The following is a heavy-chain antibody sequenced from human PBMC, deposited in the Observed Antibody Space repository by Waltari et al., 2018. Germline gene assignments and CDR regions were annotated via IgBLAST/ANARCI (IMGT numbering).Heavy chain of an antibody. CDR2: IGTAGDT. Sequence: LRLSCAASGFTFSSYDMHWVRQATGKGLEWVSAIGTAGDTYYPGSVKGRFTISRENAKNSLYLQMNSLRAGDTAVYYCARRAIDWYFDLWGRGTLVTVS. J-gene: IGHJ2*01. V-gene: IGHV3-13*01. CDR1: GFTFSSYD. CDR3: ARRAIDWYFDL.